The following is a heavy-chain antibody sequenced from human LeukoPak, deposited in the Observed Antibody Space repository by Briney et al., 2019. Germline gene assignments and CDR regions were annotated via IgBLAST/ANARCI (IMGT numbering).Heavy chain of an antibody. CDR3: TTDGDYGDFDY. CDR1: GFTFSSYS. J-gene: IGHJ4*02. Sequence: GGSLRLSCAASGFTFSSYSMNWVRQAPGKGLEWVGRIKSKTDGGTTDYAAPVKGRFTISRDDSKNTLYLQMNSLKTEDTAVYYCTTDGDYGDFDYWGQGTLVTVSS. CDR2: IKSKTDGGTT. D-gene: IGHD4-17*01. V-gene: IGHV3-15*07.